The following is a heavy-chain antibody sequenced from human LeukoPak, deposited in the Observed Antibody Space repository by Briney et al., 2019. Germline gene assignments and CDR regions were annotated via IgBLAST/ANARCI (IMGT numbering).Heavy chain of an antibody. Sequence: SETLSLTCTVSGGSVSSGSYYWSWIRQPPGKGLEWIGYIYYSGSTNYNPSLKSRVTISVDTSKNQFSLKLSSVTAADTAVYYCARTSYDSSGYYYYWGQGTLVTVSS. V-gene: IGHV4-61*01. CDR3: ARTSYDSSGYYYY. J-gene: IGHJ4*02. D-gene: IGHD3-22*01. CDR1: GGSVSSGSYY. CDR2: IYYSGST.